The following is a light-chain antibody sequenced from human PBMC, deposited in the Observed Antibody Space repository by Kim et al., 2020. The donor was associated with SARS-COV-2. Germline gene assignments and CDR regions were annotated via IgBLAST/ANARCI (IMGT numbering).Light chain of an antibody. V-gene: IGKV3-20*01. CDR1: ESVDSSK. J-gene: IGKJ5*01. CDR3: QQFGGSPPIT. Sequence: PGETATFSCRASESVDSSKLAWYQQKPGQAPRLLIFGASSRATGSPDRFSGSGSGTDFTLTISRLEPEDFAVYYCQQFGGSPPITFGQGTRLEIK. CDR2: GAS.